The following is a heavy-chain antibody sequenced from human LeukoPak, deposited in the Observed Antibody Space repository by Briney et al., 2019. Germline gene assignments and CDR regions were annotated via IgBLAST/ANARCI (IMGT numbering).Heavy chain of an antibody. CDR2: IYYSGNT. Sequence: SETLSLTCTVPGVSISSSNSYWGWIRQPPGKGLEWIGSIYYSGNTYYNASLKSQVSISIDTSKNQFSLRLTSVTAADTAVYYCARQTGSGLFILPGGQGTLVTVSS. V-gene: IGHV4-39*01. CDR1: GVSISSSNSY. D-gene: IGHD3/OR15-3a*01. J-gene: IGHJ4*02. CDR3: ARQTGSGLFILP.